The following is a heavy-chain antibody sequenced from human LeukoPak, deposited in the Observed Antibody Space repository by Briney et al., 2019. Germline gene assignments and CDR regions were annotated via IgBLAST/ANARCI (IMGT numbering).Heavy chain of an antibody. CDR2: ISTSRSSI. Sequence: GGSLRLSCAASGFMFSSYSMNWVRQTPAKGLEWLSYISTSRSSIHYADSVRGRFTISRDNAKNSLYLQMNSLRAEDTAVYYCAELGITMIGGVWGKGTTVTISS. D-gene: IGHD3-10*02. J-gene: IGHJ6*04. V-gene: IGHV3-48*04. CDR3: AELGITMIGGV. CDR1: GFMFSSYS.